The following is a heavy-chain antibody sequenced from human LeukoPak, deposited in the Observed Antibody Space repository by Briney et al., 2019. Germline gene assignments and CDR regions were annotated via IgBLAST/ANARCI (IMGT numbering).Heavy chain of an antibody. J-gene: IGHJ4*02. CDR2: ITPSGGSI. Sequence: ASVKVSCKASGYTFTNYYIHWVRQAPGQGLEWMGMITPSGGSISNAQRFQGRVTMTRDMSTSTVYMELSSLRSEDTAVYYCARGVDYWGQGTVVTVSS. CDR1: GYTFTNYY. CDR3: ARGVDY. V-gene: IGHV1-46*01.